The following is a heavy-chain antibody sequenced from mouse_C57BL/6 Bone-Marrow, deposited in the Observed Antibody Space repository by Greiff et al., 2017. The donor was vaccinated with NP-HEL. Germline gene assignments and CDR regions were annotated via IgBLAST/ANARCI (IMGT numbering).Heavy chain of an antibody. J-gene: IGHJ2*01. CDR1: GFTFSSYA. CDR3: ARNVVTTEDFDY. D-gene: IGHD2-2*01. CDR2: ISDGGSYT. V-gene: IGHV5-4*03. Sequence: EVMLVDSGGGLVKPGGSLKLSCAASGFTFSSYAMSWVRQTPEKRLEWVATISDGGSYTYYPDNVKGRFTISRDNAKNNLYLQMSHLKSEDTAMYYCARNVVTTEDFDYWGQGTTLTVSS.